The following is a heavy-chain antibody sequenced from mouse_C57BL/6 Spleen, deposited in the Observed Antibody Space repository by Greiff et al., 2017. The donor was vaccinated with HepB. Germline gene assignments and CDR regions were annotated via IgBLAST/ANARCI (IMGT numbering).Heavy chain of an antibody. D-gene: IGHD1-1*01. CDR1: GYTFTDYE. J-gene: IGHJ4*01. V-gene: IGHV1-15*01. Sequence: QVQLQQSGAELVRPGASVTLSCKASGYTFTDYEMHWVKQTPVHGLEWIGAIDPETGGTAYNQKFKGKAILTADKSSSTAYMELRSLTSEDSAVYYGTRTYGSSPNYAMDYWGQGTSVTVAS. CDR3: TRTYGSSPNYAMDY. CDR2: IDPETGGT.